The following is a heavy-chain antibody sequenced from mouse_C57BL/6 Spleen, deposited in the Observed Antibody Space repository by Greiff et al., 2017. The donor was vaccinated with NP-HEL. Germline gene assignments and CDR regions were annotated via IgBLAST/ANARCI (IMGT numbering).Heavy chain of an antibody. Sequence: EVMLVESGGGLVKPGGSLKLSCAASGFTFSSYAMSWVRQTPEKRLEWVATISDGGSYTYYPDNVKGRFTISRDNAKNNLYLQMSHLKSEDTAMYYCARGPANWGYFDYWGQGTTLTVSS. CDR1: GFTFSSYA. V-gene: IGHV5-4*03. CDR3: ARGPANWGYFDY. D-gene: IGHD4-1*01. J-gene: IGHJ2*01. CDR2: ISDGGSYT.